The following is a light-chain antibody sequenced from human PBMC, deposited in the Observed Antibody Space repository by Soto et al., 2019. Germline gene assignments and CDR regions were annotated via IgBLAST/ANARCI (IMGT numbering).Light chain of an antibody. CDR2: RNN. CDR1: SSNIGSNC. Sequence: QSVLTQPPSASGTPGQRVTISCSGSSSNIGSNCVYWYQQLPGTAPKLLIYRNNQRPSGVPDRFSRSKSGPSASLAISGVRSEDEADYYCTAWDDTLRGPLFGGGTKVTVL. J-gene: IGLJ2*01. V-gene: IGLV1-47*01. CDR3: TAWDDTLRGPL.